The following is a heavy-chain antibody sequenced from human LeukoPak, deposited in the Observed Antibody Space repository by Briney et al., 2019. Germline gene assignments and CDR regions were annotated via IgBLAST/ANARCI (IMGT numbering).Heavy chain of an antibody. J-gene: IGHJ4*02. CDR3: ARSPPEWLVPNDY. Sequence: ASVKVSCKASGYTFTSYDINWVRQATGQGLEWMGWMNPNSGNTGYAEKFQGRVTITRNTSISTAYMELSSLRSDDTAVYYCARSPPEWLVPNDYWGQGNLVTVSS. D-gene: IGHD6-19*01. CDR1: GYTFTSYD. V-gene: IGHV1-8*03. CDR2: MNPNSGNT.